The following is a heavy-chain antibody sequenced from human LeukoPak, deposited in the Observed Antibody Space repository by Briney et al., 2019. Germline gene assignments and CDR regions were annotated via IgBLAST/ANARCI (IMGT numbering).Heavy chain of an antibody. J-gene: IGHJ3*01. CDR1: GFTFSSYA. V-gene: IGHV3-23*01. CDR3: AKDRTYHDAFDF. CDR2: ISGSGGNT. Sequence: GASLRLSCAASGFTFSSYAMSWVRQAPGKGLEWVSGISGSGGNTYYADSAKGRFTISRDNSKNTLHLQVNSLRAEDTAVYYCAKDRTYHDAFDFWGQGTMVTVSS. D-gene: IGHD2-2*01.